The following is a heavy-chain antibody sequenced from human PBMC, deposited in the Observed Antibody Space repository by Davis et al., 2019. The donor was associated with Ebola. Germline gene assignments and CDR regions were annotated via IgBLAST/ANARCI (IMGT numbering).Heavy chain of an antibody. J-gene: IGHJ5*02. V-gene: IGHV5-51*01. D-gene: IGHD3-10*01. CDR2: IYPGDSDT. Sequence: KVSCKGSGYSFTSYWIGWVRQMPGKGLEWMGIIYPGDSDTRYSPSFQGQVTISADKSISTAYLQWSSLKASDTAMYYCARLIRITMVQGTWFDPWGQGTLVTVSS. CDR1: GYSFTSYW. CDR3: ARLIRITMVQGTWFDP.